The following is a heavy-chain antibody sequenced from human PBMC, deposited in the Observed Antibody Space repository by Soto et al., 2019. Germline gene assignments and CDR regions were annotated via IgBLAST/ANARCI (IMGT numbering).Heavy chain of an antibody. V-gene: IGHV4-59*01. Sequence: PTETLSLTCTVSGCSISSYYWSWIRQPPGKGLEWIGYIYYSGSTNYNPSLKSRVTISVDTSKNQFSLKLSSVTAADTAVYYCARDLTYGDYGVGSDAFDIWGQGTMVTVSS. J-gene: IGHJ3*02. CDR2: IYYSGST. D-gene: IGHD4-17*01. CDR1: GCSISSYY. CDR3: ARDLTYGDYGVGSDAFDI.